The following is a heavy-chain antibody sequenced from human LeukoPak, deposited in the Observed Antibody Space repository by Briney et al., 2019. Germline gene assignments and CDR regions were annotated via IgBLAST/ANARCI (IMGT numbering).Heavy chain of an antibody. V-gene: IGHV1-69*06. CDR3: VRIDYSNAFDI. J-gene: IGHJ3*02. CDR1: GGTFGTYS. CDR2: IVPIAGTA. Sequence: SVKVSCKASGGTFGTYSISWVRQAPGQGLEWMGGIVPIAGTANYAQKLQGRVTISGNTSISTAYMELSSLRSEDTAVYYCVRIDYSNAFDIWGQGTMVTVSS. D-gene: IGHD4-11*01.